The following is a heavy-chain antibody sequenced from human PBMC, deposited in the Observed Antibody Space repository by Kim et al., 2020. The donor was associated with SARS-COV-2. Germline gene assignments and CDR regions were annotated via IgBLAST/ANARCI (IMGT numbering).Heavy chain of an antibody. D-gene: IGHD4-17*01. V-gene: IGHV1-69*01. Sequence: PKIQGRVTITADESTSTAYMELSSLRSEDTAVYYCARGRTVTTTAEYFQHWGQGTLVTVSS. J-gene: IGHJ1*01. CDR3: ARGRTVTTTAEYFQH.